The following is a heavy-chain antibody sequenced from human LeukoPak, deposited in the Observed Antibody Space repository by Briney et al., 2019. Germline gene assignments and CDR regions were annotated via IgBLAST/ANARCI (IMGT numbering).Heavy chain of an antibody. V-gene: IGHV4-39*01. CDR1: GDSISSSSYY. D-gene: IGHD3-10*01. Sequence: PSETLSLICTVSGDSISSSSYYWGWIRQPPGEGLEWIGSIYYSGSTYYNPSLKSRVTISVDTSKNQFSLKLNSVTAADTAVFYCAANSADYNTLGSSYKVWGQGTLVTVSS. J-gene: IGHJ4*02. CDR2: IYYSGST. CDR3: AANSADYNTLGSSYKV.